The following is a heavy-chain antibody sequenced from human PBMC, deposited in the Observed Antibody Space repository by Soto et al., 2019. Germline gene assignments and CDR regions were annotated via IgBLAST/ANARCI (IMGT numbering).Heavy chain of an antibody. CDR2: IYYGGST. CDR1: GGSISSGGYY. CDR3: AREGGIVGATAADY. D-gene: IGHD1-26*01. Sequence: PSETLSLTCTVSGGSISSGGYYWSWIRQHPGKGLEWIGYIYYGGSTYYNPSLKSRVTISVDTSKNQFSLKLSSVTAADTAVYYCAREGGIVGATAADYWGQGTLVTVSS. V-gene: IGHV4-31*03. J-gene: IGHJ4*02.